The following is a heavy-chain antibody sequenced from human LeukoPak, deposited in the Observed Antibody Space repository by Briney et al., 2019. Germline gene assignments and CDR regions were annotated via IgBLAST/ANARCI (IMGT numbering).Heavy chain of an antibody. J-gene: IGHJ4*02. CDR3: ARETYDILTGYTQYYFDY. D-gene: IGHD3-9*01. CDR2: INSDASVT. V-gene: IGHV3-74*01. CDR1: GFTFSNYW. Sequence: GGSLRLSCAASGFTFSNYWMHWVRQTPGKGLVWVSRINSDASVTTYADSVKGRFTISRDNSKNTLYLQMNSLRAEDTAVYYCARETYDILTGYTQYYFDYWGQGTLVTVSS.